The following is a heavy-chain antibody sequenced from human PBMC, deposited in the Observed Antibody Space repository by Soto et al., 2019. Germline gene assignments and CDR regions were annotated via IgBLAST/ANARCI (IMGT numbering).Heavy chain of an antibody. J-gene: IGHJ4*02. V-gene: IGHV4-4*07. Sequence: SETLSLTCTVSGDTITSFSWNWIRQSAGKGLEWIGRISTTGNTHYNPSLESRVTMSLDTSKNQFSLKLASVTAADTAVYYCEGESGENWSYEAYWGQGTLVTVSS. D-gene: IGHD1-7*01. CDR3: EGESGENWSYEAY. CDR1: GDTITSFS. CDR2: ISTTGNT.